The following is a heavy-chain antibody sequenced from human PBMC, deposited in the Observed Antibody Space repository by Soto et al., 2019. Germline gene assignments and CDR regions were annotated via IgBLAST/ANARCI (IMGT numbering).Heavy chain of an antibody. Sequence: GGSLRLSCAASGFTFSSYSMNWVRQAPGKGLEWVSSISSSSSYIYYADSVKGRFTISRDNAKNSLYLQMNSLRAEDTAVYYCARDPRGPVGVSSPLDYWGQGTLVTVSS. D-gene: IGHD1-26*01. J-gene: IGHJ4*02. CDR1: GFTFSSYS. CDR2: ISSSSSYI. CDR3: ARDPRGPVGVSSPLDY. V-gene: IGHV3-21*01.